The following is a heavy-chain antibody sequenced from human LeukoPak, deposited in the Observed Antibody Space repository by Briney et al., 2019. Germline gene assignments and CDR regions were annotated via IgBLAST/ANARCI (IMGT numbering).Heavy chain of an antibody. CDR2: IYYSGST. D-gene: IGHD2-15*01. CDR3: ARVGCSGGSCYRLRYYMDV. CDR1: GGSFSGYY. J-gene: IGHJ6*03. Sequence: KPSETLSLTCAVYGGSFSGYYWSWIRQPPGKGLEWVGSIYYSGSTYCKPSLKSRRTISVDTSKNQFSVNLSSVTAADTAVYYCARVGCSGGSCYRLRYYMDVWGKGTTVTVSS. V-gene: IGHV4-34*01.